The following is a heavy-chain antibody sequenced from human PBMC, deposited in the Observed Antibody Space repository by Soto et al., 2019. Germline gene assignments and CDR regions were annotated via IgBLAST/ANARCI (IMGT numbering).Heavy chain of an antibody. CDR1: GFTFSSYA. J-gene: IGHJ4*02. Sequence: PGGSLRLSCAASGFTFSSYAMHWVRQAPGKGLEWVAVISYDGSNKYYADSVKGRFTISRDNSKNTLYLQMNSLRAEDTAVYYCARKGYSSSWLYFDYWGQGTLVTVSS. CDR2: ISYDGSNK. D-gene: IGHD6-13*01. V-gene: IGHV3-30*14. CDR3: ARKGYSSSWLYFDY.